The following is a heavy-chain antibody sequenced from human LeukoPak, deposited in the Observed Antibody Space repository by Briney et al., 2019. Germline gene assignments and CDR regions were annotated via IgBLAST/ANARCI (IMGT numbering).Heavy chain of an antibody. V-gene: IGHV1-69*02. Sequence: SVKVSCTASGGTFSSYTISWVRQAPGQGLEWMGRISPILGIANYAQKFQGRVTITADKSTSTAYMELSSLRSEDTAVYYCAKTATLSPYADWYFDLWGRGTLVTVSS. CDR1: GGTFSSYT. J-gene: IGHJ2*01. CDR3: AKTATLSPYADWYFDL. D-gene: IGHD2-15*01. CDR2: ISPILGIA.